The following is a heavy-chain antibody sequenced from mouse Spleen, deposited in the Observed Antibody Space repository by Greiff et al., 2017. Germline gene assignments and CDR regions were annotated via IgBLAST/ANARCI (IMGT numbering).Heavy chain of an antibody. CDR2: IDPSDSYT. J-gene: IGHJ4*01. Sequence: QVQLQQPGAELVMPGASVKLSCKASGYTFTSYWMHWVKQRPGQGLEWIGEIDPSDSYTNYNQKFKGKATLTVDKSSSTAYMQLSSLTSEDSAVYYCASPLEYAMDYWGQGTSVTVSS. D-gene: IGHD2-10*02. CDR1: GYTFTSYW. V-gene: IGHV1-69*01. CDR3: ASPLEYAMDY.